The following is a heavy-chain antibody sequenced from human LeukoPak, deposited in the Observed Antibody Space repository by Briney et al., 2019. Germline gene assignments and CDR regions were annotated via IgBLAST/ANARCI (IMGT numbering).Heavy chain of an antibody. Sequence: GGSLTPSCSASGFIFSSYAMHWVRQAPGKGLEYVSAISSNGGSTYYADSVKGRFTISRDNSKNTLYHQVSSVRTEDTAVYYCVRPLWSGEFSPLQYWGQGTPVTVCS. CDR2: ISSNGGST. J-gene: IGHJ4*02. V-gene: IGHV3-64D*06. CDR1: GFIFSSYA. D-gene: IGHD3-10*01. CDR3: VRPLWSGEFSPLQY.